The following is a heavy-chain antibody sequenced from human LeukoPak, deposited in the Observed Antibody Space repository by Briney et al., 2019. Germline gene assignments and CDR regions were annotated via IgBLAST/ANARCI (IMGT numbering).Heavy chain of an antibody. CDR2: INPSGGST. J-gene: IGHJ5*02. D-gene: IGHD3-10*01. Sequence: ASVKVSCKASGYTFTSYYMHWVRQAPGQGLEWMGIINPSGGSTSYAQKFQGRVTMTRDTSTSTVYMELSSLRSEDTAVYYCARDNYPGIHHGGFGELATLRPWGQGTLVTVSS. CDR1: GYTFTSYY. V-gene: IGHV1-46*03. CDR3: ARDNYPGIHHGGFGELATLRP.